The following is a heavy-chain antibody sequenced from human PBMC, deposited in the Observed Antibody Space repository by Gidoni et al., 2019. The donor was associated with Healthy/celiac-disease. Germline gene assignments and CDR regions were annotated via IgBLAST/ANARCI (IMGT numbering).Heavy chain of an antibody. V-gene: IGHV1-69*02. CDR1: GGTFSSYT. CDR2: IIPILGIA. J-gene: IGHJ5*02. CDR3: ARGLKGIAAAEGWFDP. Sequence: VQLVQSGAEVKKPGSSVTVSCKASGGTFSSYTISWVQQAPGQGLEWMGRIIPILGIANYAQKFQGRVTITADKSTSTAYMELSSLRSEDTAVYYCARGLKGIAAAEGWFDPWGQGTLVTVSS. D-gene: IGHD6-13*01.